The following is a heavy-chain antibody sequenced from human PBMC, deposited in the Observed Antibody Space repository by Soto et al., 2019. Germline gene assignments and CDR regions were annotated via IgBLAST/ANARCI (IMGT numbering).Heavy chain of an antibody. CDR3: ARAKVHCSSTSCYTFYFDY. D-gene: IGHD2-2*02. CDR1: GYTFTSYA. CDR2: INAGNGNT. Sequence: ASVKVSCKASGYTFTSYATHWVRQAPGQRLEWMGWINAGNGNTKYSQKFQGRVTITRDTSASTAYMELSSLRSEDTAVYYCARAKVHCSSTSCYTFYFDYWGQGTLVTVSS. V-gene: IGHV1-3*01. J-gene: IGHJ4*02.